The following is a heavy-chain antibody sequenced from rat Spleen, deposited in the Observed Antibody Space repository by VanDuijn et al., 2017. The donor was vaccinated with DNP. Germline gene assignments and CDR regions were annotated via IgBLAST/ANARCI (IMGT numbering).Heavy chain of an antibody. Sequence: EVQLVESGGGLVQPGRSLKLSCAASGFTFSNYGMAWVRQAPTKGLEWVATISYDGSSTYYRDSVKGRFTISRDNAKSTLYLQMDSLRSEDTANYYCARSYDYDGSYYYGYVMDAWGQGASVTVSS. V-gene: IGHV5-29*01. D-gene: IGHD1-12*02. CDR2: ISYDGSST. J-gene: IGHJ4*01. CDR3: ARSYDYDGSYYYGYVMDA. CDR1: GFTFSNYG.